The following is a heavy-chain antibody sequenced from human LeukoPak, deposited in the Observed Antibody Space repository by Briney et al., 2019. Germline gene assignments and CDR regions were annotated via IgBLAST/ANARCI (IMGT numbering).Heavy chain of an antibody. CDR3: TKKRTTSVTDWFDP. CDR2: ISGIATTT. D-gene: IGHD4-17*01. CDR1: GYTFSSYA. J-gene: IGHJ5*02. Sequence: GGSLRLPCTASGYTFSSYAMTWVRQAPGTGLECVSVISGIATTTYYADSVKGRFTISRDNSKNTLFLQMNSLRVEDTATYYCTKKRTTSVTDWFDPWGQGTLVTVSS. V-gene: IGHV3-23*01.